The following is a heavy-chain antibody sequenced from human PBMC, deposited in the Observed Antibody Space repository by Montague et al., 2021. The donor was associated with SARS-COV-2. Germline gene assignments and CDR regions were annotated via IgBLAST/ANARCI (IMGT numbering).Heavy chain of an antibody. V-gene: IGHV3-48*03. CDR2: ISTSAYTT. CDR3: TRDYRSIVGDGLDI. CDR1: GFTFSNYD. J-gene: IGHJ3*02. Sequence: SLRLSCAASGFTFSNYDMNWVRQAPGKGPEWISYISTSAYTTSYAGSVKGRFTISRDNGKNSLYLQMNSLRVEDTAVYYCTRDYRSIVGDGLDIWGQGTKATVS. D-gene: IGHD3-16*02.